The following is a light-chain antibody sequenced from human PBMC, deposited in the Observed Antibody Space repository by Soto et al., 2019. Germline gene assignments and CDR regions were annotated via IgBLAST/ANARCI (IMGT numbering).Light chain of an antibody. Sequence: QSVLTQPASVSGSPGQSITISCTGSSSDVGAYNYVSWYQQHPGKAPRLMIYEVTNRPSGVSNRFSGSKSGNTASLTISGLRAEDEADYYCSSYTSGSTLVVFGGGTKLTVL. CDR3: SSYTSGSTLVV. J-gene: IGLJ2*01. V-gene: IGLV2-14*01. CDR1: SSDVGAYNY. CDR2: EVT.